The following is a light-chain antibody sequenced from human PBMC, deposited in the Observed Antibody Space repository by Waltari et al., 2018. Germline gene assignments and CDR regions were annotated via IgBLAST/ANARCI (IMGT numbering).Light chain of an antibody. CDR1: QSLSRSR. CDR3: QQYGSSVMYT. CDR2: AAS. V-gene: IGKV3-20*01. Sequence: EIVLTQSPDTLSLSPGERATLSCRASQSLSRSRLAWYQQNPGQAPRLLINAASSRATGIPDRFTGSGSGTDFSLTISRVEPEDFAVYFCQQYGSSVMYTFGQGTKLE. J-gene: IGKJ2*01.